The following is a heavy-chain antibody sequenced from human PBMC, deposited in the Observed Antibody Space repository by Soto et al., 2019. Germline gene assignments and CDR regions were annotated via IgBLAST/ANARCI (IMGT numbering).Heavy chain of an antibody. V-gene: IGHV3-23*01. Sequence: GGSLRLSCAASGFTFSSYAMSWVRQAPGKWLEWVSAISGSGGSTYYADSVKGRFTISRDNSKNTLYLQMNSLRAEDTAVYYCAKARYSSGWYRFDYWGQGXLVTVYS. D-gene: IGHD6-19*01. CDR2: ISGSGGST. CDR3: AKARYSSGWYRFDY. J-gene: IGHJ4*02. CDR1: GFTFSSYA.